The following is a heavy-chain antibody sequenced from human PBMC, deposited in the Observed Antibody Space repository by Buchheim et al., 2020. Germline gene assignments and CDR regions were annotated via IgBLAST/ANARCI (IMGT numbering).Heavy chain of an antibody. Sequence: EVQLVESGGGLVKPGGSLRLSCAASGFTLSSYSMSWVRRAPGKGLEWVSSMSSSGTYLYYTHSVEGRFTISRDNAKSSLYLQMNSLRADDTAVYYCTKERSLSGAPEGGMDVWGQGTT. CDR3: TKERSLSGAPEGGMDV. CDR1: GFTLSSYS. D-gene: IGHD1-26*01. V-gene: IGHV3-21*06. J-gene: IGHJ6*02. CDR2: MSSSGTYL.